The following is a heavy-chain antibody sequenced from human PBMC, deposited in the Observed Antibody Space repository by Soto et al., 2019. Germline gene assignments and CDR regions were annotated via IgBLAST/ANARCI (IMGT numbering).Heavy chain of an antibody. CDR1: GGTFSSYG. CDR3: ATRRNYGDYYHYSYGMDV. D-gene: IGHD4-17*01. V-gene: IGHV1-69*13. Sequence: ASVKVSCKASGGTFSSYGISWVRQAPGEGLEWMGGIIPIVGTANYAQKFQGRVTITADQFTSTAYMELSSLRSEDTAIYYCATRRNYGDYYHYSYGMDVWGQGTTVTVSS. CDR2: IIPIVGTA. J-gene: IGHJ6*02.